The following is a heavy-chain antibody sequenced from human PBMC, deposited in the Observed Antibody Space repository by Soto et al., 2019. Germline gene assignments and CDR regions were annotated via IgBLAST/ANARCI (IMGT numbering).Heavy chain of an antibody. CDR3: ARGRSSWYFNWFDP. J-gene: IGHJ5*02. Sequence: SETLSLTCTVSGGSVSSDIYYWSWIRQPPGKGLEWIGYVYYSGSTNYNPSLKSRVTISIDTSKNQFSLRLSSVTAADTAVYYCARGRSSWYFNWFDPWGQGTLVTVSS. CDR2: VYYSGST. CDR1: GGSVSSDIYY. V-gene: IGHV4-61*01. D-gene: IGHD6-13*01.